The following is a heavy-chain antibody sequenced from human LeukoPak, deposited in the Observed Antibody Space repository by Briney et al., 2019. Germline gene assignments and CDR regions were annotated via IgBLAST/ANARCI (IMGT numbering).Heavy chain of an antibody. J-gene: IGHJ4*02. Sequence: GGSLRLSCAASGFTFSSYAMHWVRQAPGKGLEWVAVISYDGSNKYYADSVKGRFTISRDNSKNTLYLQMNSLRAEDTAVYYCARVLRYFDWLSPLDYWGQGTLVTVSS. CDR3: ARVLRYFDWLSPLDY. D-gene: IGHD3-9*01. CDR2: ISYDGSNK. CDR1: GFTFSSYA. V-gene: IGHV3-30-3*01.